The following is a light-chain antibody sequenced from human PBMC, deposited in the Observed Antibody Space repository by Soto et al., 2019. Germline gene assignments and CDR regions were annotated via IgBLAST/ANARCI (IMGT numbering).Light chain of an antibody. Sequence: QSALTQPASVSGSPGQSITISCTGTSSDVGSYNLVSWYQQHPGKAPKLMIYEGSKRPSGVSNRFSGSKSGNTASLTISGLQAEDEADYYCCSYSGISSFGDVVFGGGTKLTVL. CDR2: EGS. J-gene: IGLJ2*01. CDR1: SSDVGSYNL. V-gene: IGLV2-23*03. CDR3: CSYSGISSFGDVV.